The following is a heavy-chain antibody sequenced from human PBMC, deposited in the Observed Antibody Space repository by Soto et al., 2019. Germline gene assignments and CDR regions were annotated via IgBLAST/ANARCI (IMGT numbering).Heavy chain of an antibody. CDR1: GGSFTGYY. Sequence: QVQLQQWGAGLLKPSETLSLTCAVNGGSFTGYYGAWIRQSPGKGLEWIGEISHSGRTNYNPSLKSRVTISVDMSKNQFALKVSSVTAADTGMYYCARNGGSTWYYFDSWGQGTVVTVSS. D-gene: IGHD6-13*01. CDR2: ISHSGRT. CDR3: ARNGGSTWYYFDS. J-gene: IGHJ4*02. V-gene: IGHV4-34*01.